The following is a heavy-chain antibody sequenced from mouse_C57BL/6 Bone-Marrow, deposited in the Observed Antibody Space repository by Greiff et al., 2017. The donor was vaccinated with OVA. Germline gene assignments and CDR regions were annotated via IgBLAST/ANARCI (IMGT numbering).Heavy chain of an antibody. Sequence: QVQLKESGAELVRPGTSVKMSCKASGYTFTNYWIGWAKQRPGHGLEWIGDIYPGGGYTNYNEKFKGKATLTADKSSSTAYMQVSRLTSEDSAIYYCARVGGPWYFDVWGTGTTVTVSS. CDR1: GYTFTNYW. CDR3: ARVGGPWYFDV. CDR2: IYPGGGYT. D-gene: IGHD3-1*01. J-gene: IGHJ1*03. V-gene: IGHV1-63*01.